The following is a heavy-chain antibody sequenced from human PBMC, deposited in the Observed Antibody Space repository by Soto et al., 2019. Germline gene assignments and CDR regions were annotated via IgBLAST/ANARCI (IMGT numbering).Heavy chain of an antibody. D-gene: IGHD6-6*01. Sequence: PSETLSLTCTVSGGSISSQHWSWIRQSPGKGLEWIGYIHSSGSTNYNPSLKSRVTISADTSKNQFSLKLTSVTAADTAVYYCTSPSVARLDSRGQGILVTVS. CDR3: TSPSVARLDS. CDR2: IHSSGST. V-gene: IGHV4-4*08. CDR1: GGSISSQH. J-gene: IGHJ4*02.